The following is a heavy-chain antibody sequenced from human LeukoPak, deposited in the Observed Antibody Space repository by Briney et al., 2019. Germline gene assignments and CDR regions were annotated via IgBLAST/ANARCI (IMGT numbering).Heavy chain of an antibody. CDR2: ISGSGGST. V-gene: IGHV3-23*01. CDR1: GFAFSSYA. J-gene: IGHJ4*02. D-gene: IGHD6-19*01. Sequence: GGSLRLSCAASGFAFSSYAMSWVRQAPGKGLEWVSAISGSGGSTYYADSVKGRFTISRDNSKNTLYLQMKSLRAEDKAVYYCAKSPVAGTSGDFDYWGQGTLVTVSS. CDR3: AKSPVAGTSGDFDY.